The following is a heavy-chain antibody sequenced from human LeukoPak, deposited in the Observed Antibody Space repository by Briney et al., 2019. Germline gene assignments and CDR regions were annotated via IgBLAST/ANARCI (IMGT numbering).Heavy chain of an antibody. J-gene: IGHJ4*02. Sequence: QPGGSLRLSCTASRFTFSTHAMSWVRQAPGKGLEWVSSISGSGDTTYYTRSVKGRFTISRDNSKNALYLQMSSLRAEDTAVYYCAKSQRNDQQVVQRIDYWGQGTLVTVSS. V-gene: IGHV3-23*01. CDR1: RFTFSTHA. CDR2: ISGSGDTT. CDR3: AKSQRNDQQVVQRIDY. D-gene: IGHD2-2*01.